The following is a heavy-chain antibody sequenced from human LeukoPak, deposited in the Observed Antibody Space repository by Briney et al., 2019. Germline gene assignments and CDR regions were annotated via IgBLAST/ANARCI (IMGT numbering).Heavy chain of an antibody. J-gene: IGHJ4*02. CDR3: ARVGSSKLDYFDY. Sequence: PGGSLRLSCAASGFTFSSYWMSWVRQAPGKGLEWVANIKQDGSEKYYVDSVKGRFTISRDNAKNSLYLQMNSLRAEDTAVYYCARVGSSKLDYFDYWGQGTLVTVSS. V-gene: IGHV3-7*01. CDR1: GFTFSSYW. CDR2: IKQDGSEK. D-gene: IGHD6-13*01.